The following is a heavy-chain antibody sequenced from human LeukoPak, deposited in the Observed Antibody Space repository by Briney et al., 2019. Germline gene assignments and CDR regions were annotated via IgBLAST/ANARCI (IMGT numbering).Heavy chain of an antibody. V-gene: IGHV3-30-3*01. CDR1: GFTFSSYA. D-gene: IGHD5-12*01. J-gene: IGHJ4*02. CDR3: GREQSGYDWE. CDR2: ISYDGSNK. Sequence: PGGSLRLSCAASGFTFSSYAMHWVRQAPGKGLEWVAVISYDGSNKYYADSVKGRFTISRDNSKNTLYLQMNSLRAEDTAVYYCGREQSGYDWEWGQGTLVTVSS.